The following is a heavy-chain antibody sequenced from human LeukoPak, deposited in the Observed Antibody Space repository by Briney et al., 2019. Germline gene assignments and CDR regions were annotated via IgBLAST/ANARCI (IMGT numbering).Heavy chain of an antibody. V-gene: IGHV6-1*01. CDR1: GDSVSSNSAA. CDR2: TYYRFDWYK. Sequence: SQTLSLTCAISGDSVSSNSAAWNWIRQSPSRGLEWLGRTYYRFDWYKDYAVSLKSRITINPDTSKNQFSLQLNSVTPEDTAVYYCARDPGNSGSYNYFDYWGQGTLVTVSS. D-gene: IGHD1-26*01. J-gene: IGHJ4*02. CDR3: ARDPGNSGSYNYFDY.